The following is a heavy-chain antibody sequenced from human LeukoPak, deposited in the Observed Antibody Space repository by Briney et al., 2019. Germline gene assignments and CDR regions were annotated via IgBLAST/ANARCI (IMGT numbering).Heavy chain of an antibody. CDR2: INPAGSVT. D-gene: IGHD3-16*01. CDR3: SRDFVGAEDY. J-gene: IGHJ4*02. CDR1: GFTISSYW. Sequence: GGSLRLSCSASGFTISSYWMHWVRQAPGKGLVWVSRINPAGSVTNHADSVRGRFTISRDTATNTLYLEMNSLRAEDTAIYYCSRDFVGAEDYWGQGTLVTVSS. V-gene: IGHV3-74*01.